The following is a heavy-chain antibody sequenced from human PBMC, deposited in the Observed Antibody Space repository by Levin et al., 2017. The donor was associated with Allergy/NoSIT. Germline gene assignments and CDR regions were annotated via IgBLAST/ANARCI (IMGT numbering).Heavy chain of an antibody. CDR2: IWSNGKNK. CDR1: FFPFLPSF. CDR3: VREKGPFDAFDI. Sequence: GGSLLLSFSSSFFPFLPSFLPFFLPSPFSFLSFVAVIWSNGKNKYYADSVEGRFTFSRDNFKNTLYLQMNSLRAEDTAVYYCVREKGPFDAFDIWGQGTMVTVSP. V-gene: IGHV3-33*04. J-gene: IGHJ3*02.